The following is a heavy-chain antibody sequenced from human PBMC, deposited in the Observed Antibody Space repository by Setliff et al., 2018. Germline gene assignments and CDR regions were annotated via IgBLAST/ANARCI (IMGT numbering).Heavy chain of an antibody. V-gene: IGHV4-34*01. CDR3: ARVLVLGYNWFDP. J-gene: IGHJ5*02. CDR2: INHSGST. CDR1: DGSFSDYY. D-gene: IGHD3-10*01. Sequence: PSETLSLTCAVYDGSFSDYYWSWIRQSPERGLEWIGEINHSGSTNYSPSLKSRVTISIDTSKNQFSLRLRSLTAADTAVYYCARVLVLGYNWFDPWGQGTLVTVS.